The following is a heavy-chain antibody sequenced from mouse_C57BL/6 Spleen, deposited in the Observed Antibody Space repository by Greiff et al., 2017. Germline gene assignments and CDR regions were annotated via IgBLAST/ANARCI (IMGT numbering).Heavy chain of an antibody. V-gene: IGHV1-52*01. CDR1: GYTFTSYW. J-gene: IGHJ1*03. Sequence: VQLQQSGAELVRPGSSVKLSCKASGYTFTSYWMHWVKQRPIQGLEWIGNIDPSDSETHYNQKFKDKATLTVDKSSSTAYMQLSSLTSEDSAVYYCARGGYYGSSLDFDVWGTGTTVTVSS. CDR2: IDPSDSET. D-gene: IGHD1-1*01. CDR3: ARGGYYGSSLDFDV.